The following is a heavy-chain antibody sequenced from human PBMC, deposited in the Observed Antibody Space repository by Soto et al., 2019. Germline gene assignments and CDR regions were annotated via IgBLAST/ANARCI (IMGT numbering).Heavy chain of an antibody. V-gene: IGHV3-11*01. CDR3: ARRRITMVRGVTTYYYGMDV. CDR2: ISSSGSTI. D-gene: IGHD3-10*01. CDR1: GFTFSDYH. Sequence: QVQLVESGGGLVKPGGSLRLSCAASGFTFSDYHMSWIRQAPGKGLEWVSYISSSGSTIYYADSVKGRFTISRDNAKNSLYLQMNSLRAEDTAVYYCARRRITMVRGVTTYYYGMDVWGQGTTVTVSS. J-gene: IGHJ6*02.